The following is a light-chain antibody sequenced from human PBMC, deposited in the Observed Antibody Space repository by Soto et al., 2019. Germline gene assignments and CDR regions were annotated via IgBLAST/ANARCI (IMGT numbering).Light chain of an antibody. CDR3: CSYAGSYTLV. CDR1: SSDVGAYNY. V-gene: IGLV2-11*01. CDR2: DVS. Sequence: QSALTQPRSVSGSPGQSVTISCTGTSSDVGAYNYVSWYQQHPGKVPKLMIYDVSRRPSWVPDRFSGSKSGNTASLTISGLQADDEADYYCCSYAGSYTLVFGGGTQLTVL. J-gene: IGLJ3*02.